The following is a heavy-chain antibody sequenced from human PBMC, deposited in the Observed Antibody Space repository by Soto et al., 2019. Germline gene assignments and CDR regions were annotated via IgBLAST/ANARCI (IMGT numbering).Heavy chain of an antibody. CDR1: GDSVTISDYY. D-gene: IGHD3-22*01. Sequence: QLQLQESGPGLVKPSETLSLTCTVSGDSVTISDYYWGWIRQPPGKGLEWIGSIHYSGSTYYNPSLTSRVTLSGGTSKKQFSLKSPSVTAAYAAVYYCAAHVSGGYYAVYWGQGTLVTVSA. V-gene: IGHV4-39*01. J-gene: IGHJ4*02. CDR2: IHYSGST. CDR3: AAHVSGGYYAVY.